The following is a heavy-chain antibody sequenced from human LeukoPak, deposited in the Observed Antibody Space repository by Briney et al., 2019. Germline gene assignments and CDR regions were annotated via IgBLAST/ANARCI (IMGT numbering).Heavy chain of an antibody. CDR3: ARGHLAYCISPTCYGFDY. J-gene: IGHJ4*02. CDR1: GGSISGNY. Sequence: SSETLSLTCAGSGGSISGNYWSSIRQPPGKGLEWIGYIYYSGSTNYHPSLKSRVTMSVDTSKNHFSLKLSSVTSADTAVYFCARGHLAYCISPTCYGFDYWGQGTLVTVSS. D-gene: IGHD2-2*01. CDR2: IYYSGST. V-gene: IGHV4-59*01.